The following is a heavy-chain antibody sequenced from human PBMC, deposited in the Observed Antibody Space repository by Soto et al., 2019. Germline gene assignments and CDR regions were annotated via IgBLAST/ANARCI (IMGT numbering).Heavy chain of an antibody. V-gene: IGHV3-30*18. D-gene: IGHD3-22*01. CDR2: ISYDGSNK. CDR3: AKESYYDSSGYYSDYFDY. CDR1: GFTFNSYG. Sequence: QVQLVESGGGVVQPGRSLRLSCAASGFTFNSYGMHWVRQAPGKGLEWVAVISYDGSNKYYADSVKGRFTISRDNSKNPLYLQMNSLRAEDTAVYYCAKESYYDSSGYYSDYFDYWGQGTLVTVSS. J-gene: IGHJ4*02.